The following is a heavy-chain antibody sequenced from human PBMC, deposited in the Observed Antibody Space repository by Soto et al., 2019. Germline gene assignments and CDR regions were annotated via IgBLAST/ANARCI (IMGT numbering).Heavy chain of an antibody. CDR2: ISGSGGST. Sequence: HPGGSLRLSCAASGFTFSSYAMSWVRQAPGKGLEWVSAISGSGGSTYYADSVKGRFTISRDNSKTTLYLQMNSLRAEDTAVYYCAKALVQSTFGGVILDLYYYYGMDVWGQGTTVTVSS. CDR3: AKALVQSTFGGVILDLYYYYGMDV. V-gene: IGHV3-23*01. CDR1: GFTFSSYA. D-gene: IGHD3-16*02. J-gene: IGHJ6*02.